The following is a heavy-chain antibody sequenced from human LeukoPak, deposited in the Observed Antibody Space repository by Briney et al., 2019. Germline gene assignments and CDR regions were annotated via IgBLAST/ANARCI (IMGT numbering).Heavy chain of an antibody. J-gene: IGHJ6*03. Sequence: SETLSLTCTVSGGSISNGGYYWTWIRQHPGKGLEWFGYVYYSGTTYDNPSLKSRVSISVDTSKNQFSLKLSSVTAADTAVYYCARVHHSGRTGYFYYMDIWGKGTTVTVSS. V-gene: IGHV4-31*03. CDR3: ARVHHSGRTGYFYYMDI. CDR1: GGSISNGGYY. D-gene: IGHD3-10*01. CDR2: VYYSGTT.